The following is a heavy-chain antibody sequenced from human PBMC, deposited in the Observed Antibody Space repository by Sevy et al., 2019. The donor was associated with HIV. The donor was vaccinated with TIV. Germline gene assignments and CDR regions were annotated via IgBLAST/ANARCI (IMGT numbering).Heavy chain of an antibody. V-gene: IGHV4-34*01. CDR1: GGSFSGYY. CDR3: ARKNLMTPDLDY. CDR2: INHSGST. Sequence: SETLSLTCAVYGGSFSGYYWSWIRQPPGKGLEWIGEINHSGSTNYNPSLKSRVTISVDTSKNQFSLKLSSVTAADTAVYYCARKNLMTPDLDYWGQGTLVTVPS. J-gene: IGHJ4*02.